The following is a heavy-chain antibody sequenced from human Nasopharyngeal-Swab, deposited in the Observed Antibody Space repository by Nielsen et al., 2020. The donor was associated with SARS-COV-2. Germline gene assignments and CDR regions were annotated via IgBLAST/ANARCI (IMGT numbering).Heavy chain of an antibody. CDR3: ANGGGIVGAPVDY. CDR1: GFTFSSYG. J-gene: IGHJ4*02. CDR2: IRYDGSNK. V-gene: IGHV3-30*02. Sequence: GSLSLSCAASGFTFSSYGMHWVRQAPGKGLEWVAFIRYDGSNKYYADSVKGRFTISRDNSKNTLYLQMNSLRAEDTAVYYCANGGGIVGAPVDYWGQGTLVTVSS. D-gene: IGHD1-26*01.